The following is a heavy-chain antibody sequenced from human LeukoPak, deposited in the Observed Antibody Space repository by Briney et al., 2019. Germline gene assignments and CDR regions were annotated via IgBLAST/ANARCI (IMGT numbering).Heavy chain of an antibody. D-gene: IGHD4-23*01. CDR2: IYYSGST. J-gene: IGHJ5*02. Sequence: SETLSLTCAVSGGSISSGGYSWSWIRQPPGKGLEWIGYIYYSGSTYYNPSLKSRVTISVDTSKNQFSLKLSSATAADTAVYYCARATVGWFAPWGQGTLVTVSS. CDR3: ARATVGWFAP. CDR1: GGSISSGGYS. V-gene: IGHV4-30-4*07.